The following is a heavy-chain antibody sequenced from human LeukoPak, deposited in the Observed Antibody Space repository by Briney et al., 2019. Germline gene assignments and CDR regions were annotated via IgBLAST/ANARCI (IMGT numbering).Heavy chain of an antibody. CDR1: GFTFSSYW. Sequence: PGGSLRLSCAASGFTFSSYWMSWVRQAPGKGLEWVANIKQDGSEKYYVDSVKGRFTISRDNAKNSLYLQMSSLRAEDTAVYYCARDPYSSSSPLDYWGQGTLVTVSS. CDR3: ARDPYSSSSPLDY. J-gene: IGHJ4*02. V-gene: IGHV3-7*01. CDR2: IKQDGSEK. D-gene: IGHD6-6*01.